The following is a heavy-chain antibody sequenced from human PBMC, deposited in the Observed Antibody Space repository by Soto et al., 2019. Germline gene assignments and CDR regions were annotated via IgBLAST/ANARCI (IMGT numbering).Heavy chain of an antibody. D-gene: IGHD2-2*02. CDR3: ATGGYCTTTSCYNFFDY. CDR1: GYSFATYW. Sequence: GESLKISCKGSGYSFATYWIGWVRQMPGKGLEGMGVIYPGDSDTRYSPSFQGQVTMSADKSINTAYLQWSSLKASDTAMYYCATGGYCTTTSCYNFFDYWGQGSLVTVSS. V-gene: IGHV5-51*01. CDR2: IYPGDSDT. J-gene: IGHJ4*02.